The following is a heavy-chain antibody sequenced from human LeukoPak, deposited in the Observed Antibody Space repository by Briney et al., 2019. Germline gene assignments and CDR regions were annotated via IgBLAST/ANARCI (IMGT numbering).Heavy chain of an antibody. V-gene: IGHV3-48*02. CDR3: ARASTITVRPVGYYHYYMDV. Sequence: GGSLRLSCAASGFTFSYYSMDWVRQAPGKGLEWVSYISSSSSTIYYADSVKGRFTITRDNAKNSQFLQMNSLRDEDTAVYYCARASTITVRPVGYYHYYMDVWGKGTTVTVSS. CDR1: GFTFSYYS. J-gene: IGHJ6*03. CDR2: ISSSSSTI. D-gene: IGHD6-6*01.